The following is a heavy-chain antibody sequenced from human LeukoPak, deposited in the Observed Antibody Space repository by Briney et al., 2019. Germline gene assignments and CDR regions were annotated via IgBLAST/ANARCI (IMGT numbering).Heavy chain of an antibody. Sequence: SETLSLTCALSGYSISSGYDWGWIRQPPGKGLEWIGGIYHSGSTYYNPSLKGRVTISVDTSKNQFFLRLSSVIVADTAVYYCARVVVLSLPSFDYWGEGTLVTVSS. J-gene: IGHJ4*02. V-gene: IGHV4-38-2*01. CDR2: IYHSGST. D-gene: IGHD2-8*01. CDR1: GYSISSGYD. CDR3: ARVVVLSLPSFDY.